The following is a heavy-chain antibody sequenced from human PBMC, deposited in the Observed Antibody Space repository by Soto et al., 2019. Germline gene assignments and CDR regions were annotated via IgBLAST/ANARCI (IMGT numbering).Heavy chain of an antibody. V-gene: IGHV3-30*18. CDR2: ISSDGSKT. Sequence: QVQLVESGGGVVQPGGSLRLSCAASGFTFSTYGMHWVRQAPGKGLEWVALISSDGSKTYYMDSVKGRFTISRDNSKSPLFLQMNSLRTEDTAMYYCAKHCLVVTRPPFDPWGQGTLVTVSS. CDR1: GFTFSTYG. D-gene: IGHD2-2*01. J-gene: IGHJ5*02. CDR3: AKHCLVVTRPPFDP.